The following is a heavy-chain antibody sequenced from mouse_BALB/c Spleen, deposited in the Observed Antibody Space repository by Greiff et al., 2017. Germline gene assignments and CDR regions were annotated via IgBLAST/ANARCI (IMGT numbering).Heavy chain of an antibody. CDR1: GFTFSSFG. D-gene: IGHD1-1*01. J-gene: IGHJ4*01. V-gene: IGHV5-17*02. CDR3: ARAPSSSYAMDY. Sequence: EVQGVESGGGLVQPGGSRKLSCAASGFTFSSFGMHWVRQAPEKGLEWVAYISSGSSTIYYADTVKGRFTISRDNPKNTLFLQMTSLRSEDTAMYYCARAPSSSYAMDYWGQGTSVTVSS. CDR2: ISSGSSTI.